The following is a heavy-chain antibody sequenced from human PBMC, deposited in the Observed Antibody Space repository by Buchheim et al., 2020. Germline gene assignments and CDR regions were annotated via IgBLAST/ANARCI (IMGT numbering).Heavy chain of an antibody. CDR1: GFTFSSFE. D-gene: IGHD1-1*01. CDR2: ISSSGSTK. V-gene: IGHV3-48*03. CDR3: ASLKGRTGTGYGMDV. Sequence: EVQLVESGGGLVLPGGSLRLSCAVAGFTFSSFEMNWVRQAPGKGLEWVSYISSSGSTKSYADSVKCRFTISRDHAEQPIYLQMNNLRVEDTAAYYCASLKGRTGTGYGMDVWGQGTT. J-gene: IGHJ6*02.